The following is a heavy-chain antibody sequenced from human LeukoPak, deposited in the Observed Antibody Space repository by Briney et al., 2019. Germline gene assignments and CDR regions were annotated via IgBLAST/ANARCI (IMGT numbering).Heavy chain of an antibody. V-gene: IGHV3-23*01. CDR2: ISDSGGST. D-gene: IGHD2-15*01. J-gene: IGHJ4*02. CDR3: AKGKGSSSSSIDW. Sequence: GGSLRLSCAASGFTFNTYAMNWVRQAPGKGLEWVSAISDSGGSTYYADSVEGRFTISRDNSKNTVYLQIHRLRAEDTAVYYCAKGKGSSSSSIDWWGQGTLVTVSS. CDR1: GFTFNTYA.